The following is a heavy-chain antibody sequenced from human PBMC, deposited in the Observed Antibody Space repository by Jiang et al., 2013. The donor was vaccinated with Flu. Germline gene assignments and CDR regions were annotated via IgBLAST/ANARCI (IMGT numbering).Heavy chain of an antibody. CDR2: IDYSGPT. V-gene: IGHV4-39*01. Sequence: LLKPSETLFLTCTVSGGSMKTSTYNWAWIRQPPGKGLEWIASIDYSGPTFYNPSLKSRVAISVDTSQNQFSLRLNSVTVADTAVYYCATSHRPGRLVAGHYFDYWGQGTLVPVSS. CDR1: GGSMKTSTYN. CDR3: ATSHRPGRLVAGHYFDY. J-gene: IGHJ4*02. D-gene: IGHD5-12*01.